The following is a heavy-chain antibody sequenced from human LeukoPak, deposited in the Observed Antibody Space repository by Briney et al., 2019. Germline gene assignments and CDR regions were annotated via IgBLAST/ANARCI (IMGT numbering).Heavy chain of an antibody. J-gene: IGHJ4*02. V-gene: IGHV3-74*01. CDR1: GFTFSSYW. D-gene: IGHD3-16*02. Sequence: GGPLRLSCAASGFTFSSYWMHWVRQAPGKGLVWVSRINSDGSSTNYADSVKGRFTISRDNAKNTLYLQMNSLRAEDTAVYYCATFTERENYHYIANLWGQGTLVIVS. CDR2: INSDGSST. CDR3: ATFTERENYHYIANL.